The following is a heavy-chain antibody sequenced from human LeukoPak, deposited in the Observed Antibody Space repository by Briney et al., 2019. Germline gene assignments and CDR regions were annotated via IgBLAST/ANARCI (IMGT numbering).Heavy chain of an antibody. V-gene: IGHV4-38-2*02. CDR2: IYHTGST. J-gene: IGHJ4*02. D-gene: IGHD4-17*01. CDR3: ARDAGTVTTPVDY. CDR1: GYSISSGYY. Sequence: SETLSLTCAVSGYSISSGYYWGWIRQPPGKGLEWIGSIYHTGSTHYNPSLKSRVTISVDTSKNQFSLNLSSVTAADTAVYYCARDAGTVTTPVDYWGQGTLVTVSS.